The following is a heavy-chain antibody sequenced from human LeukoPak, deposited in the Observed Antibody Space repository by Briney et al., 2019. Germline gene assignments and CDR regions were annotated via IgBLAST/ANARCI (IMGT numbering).Heavy chain of an antibody. CDR1: GFTFSSYA. CDR3: ARDLGVGELWFDP. J-gene: IGHJ5*02. Sequence: PGGSLRLSCAASGFTFSSYAIHWVRQAPGKGLEYVSAISSNGGSTYYANSVKGRFTISRDNSKNTLYLQMGSLRAEDMAVYYCARDLGVGELWFDPWGQGTLVTVSS. CDR2: ISSNGGST. V-gene: IGHV3-64*01. D-gene: IGHD3-10*01.